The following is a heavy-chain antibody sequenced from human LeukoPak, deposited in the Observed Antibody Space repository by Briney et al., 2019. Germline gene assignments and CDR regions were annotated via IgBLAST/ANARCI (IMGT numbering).Heavy chain of an antibody. CDR2: IYSGGST. V-gene: IGHV3-53*01. CDR3: ASGHYYDSSGYYPISK. D-gene: IGHD3-22*01. CDR1: GFTVSSNY. Sequence: PGGSLRLSCAASGFTVSSNYMSWVRQAPGKGLEWVSVIYSGGSTYYADSVKGRFTISRDNSKNTLYLQMNSLRAEGTAVYYCASGHYYDSSGYYPISKWGQRTLVTVSS. J-gene: IGHJ4*02.